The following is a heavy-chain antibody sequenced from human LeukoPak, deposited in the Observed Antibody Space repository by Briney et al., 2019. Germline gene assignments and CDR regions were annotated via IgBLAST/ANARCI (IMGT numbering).Heavy chain of an antibody. CDR3: ARIPGLYYYYMDV. D-gene: IGHD1-1*01. CDR1: GASISSYF. V-gene: IGHV4-59*12. Sequence: SGTLSLTCTVSGASISSYFWTWIRQSPGKGLEWIGYIYYSGSTNYNPSLKSRVTISVDTSKNQFSLKLTSVTAADTAVYYCARIPGLYYYYMDVWGKGTTVTVSS. J-gene: IGHJ6*03. CDR2: IYYSGST.